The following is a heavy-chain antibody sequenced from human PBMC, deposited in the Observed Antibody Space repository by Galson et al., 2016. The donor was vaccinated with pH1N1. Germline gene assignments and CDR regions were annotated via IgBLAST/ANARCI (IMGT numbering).Heavy chain of an antibody. J-gene: IGHJ6*02. CDR1: GGSISSYY. CDR2: IYTSGST. CDR3: ARGRIYSAGSGSYYSNYYYGMAV. V-gene: IGHV4-4*07. Sequence: ETLSLTCTVSGGSISSYYWSWIRQPAGKGLEWIGHIYTSGSTNYNPSLKSRVTMSVDTSKNQFSLKLSSVTAADTAVYYCARGRIYSAGSGSYYSNYYYGMAVWGQGTTVTVSS. D-gene: IGHD3-10*01.